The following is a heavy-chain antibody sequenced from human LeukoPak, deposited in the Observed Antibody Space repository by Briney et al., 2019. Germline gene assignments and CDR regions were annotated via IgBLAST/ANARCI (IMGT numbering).Heavy chain of an antibody. CDR1: GFTFSSYS. CDR3: AREVTNYGSGHVDY. CDR2: ISSSSSYI. V-gene: IGHV3-21*01. J-gene: IGHJ4*02. Sequence: GGSLRLSCAASGFTFSSYSMNWVRQAPGKGREWVSSISSSSSYIYYADSVKGRFTISRDNAKNSLYLQMNSLRAEDTAVYYCAREVTNYGSGHVDYWGQGTLVTVSS. D-gene: IGHD3-10*01.